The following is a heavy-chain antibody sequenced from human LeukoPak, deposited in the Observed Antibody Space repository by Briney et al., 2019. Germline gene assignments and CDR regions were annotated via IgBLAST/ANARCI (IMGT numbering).Heavy chain of an antibody. CDR3: ASDPPWANDAFDI. J-gene: IGHJ3*02. CDR2: ISSSSSYI. V-gene: IGHV3-21*01. Sequence: PGGSLRLSCAASGFTFSSYSMNWVRQAPGKGLEWVSSISSSSSYIYYADSVKGRFTISRDNAKNSLYLQMNSLRAEDTAVYYCASDPPWANDAFDIWGQGTMVTVSS. D-gene: IGHD7-27*01. CDR1: GFTFSSYS.